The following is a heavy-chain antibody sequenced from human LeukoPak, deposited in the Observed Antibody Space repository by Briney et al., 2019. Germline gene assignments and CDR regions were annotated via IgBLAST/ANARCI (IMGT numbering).Heavy chain of an antibody. CDR3: ARGGVTVFDAFDI. CDR2: IYYSGST. Sequence: SETLSLTCTVSGGSISSGGYYWSWIRQHPGKGLEWIGYIYYSGSTHYNPSLKSRVTISVDTSKNQFSLKLSSVTAADTAVYYCARGGVTVFDAFDIWGQGTMVTVSS. D-gene: IGHD2-21*02. CDR1: GGSISSGGYY. V-gene: IGHV4-31*03. J-gene: IGHJ3*02.